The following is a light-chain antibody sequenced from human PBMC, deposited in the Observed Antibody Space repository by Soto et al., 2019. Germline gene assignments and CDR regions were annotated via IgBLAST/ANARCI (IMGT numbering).Light chain of an antibody. CDR1: QSVSSGY. V-gene: IGKV3-20*01. CDR2: GAS. Sequence: EIVLTQSPGTLPLSPGERATLSCRASQSVSSGYLAWYQHKPGQAPRLLIFGASIRSAGIPDRFTGSGSGADFTLTISRREPEDFAVYYCQQYGSSPRTFGQGTKVEIK. J-gene: IGKJ1*01. CDR3: QQYGSSPRT.